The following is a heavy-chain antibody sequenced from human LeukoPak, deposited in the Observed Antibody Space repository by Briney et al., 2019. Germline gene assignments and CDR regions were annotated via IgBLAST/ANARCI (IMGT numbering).Heavy chain of an antibody. CDR1: GFTFSNYW. CDR3: ARGDDFSGDY. Sequence: GGSLRRSCAASGFTFSNYWMSWVRQAPGKGLEWVANIHPDGNEKYHVDSVKGRFTISRDNAMNLLHLRMDSLRVEDAAVYYCARGDDFSGDYWGQGTLVTVSS. J-gene: IGHJ4*02. CDR2: IHPDGNEK. D-gene: IGHD3/OR15-3a*01. V-gene: IGHV3-7*04.